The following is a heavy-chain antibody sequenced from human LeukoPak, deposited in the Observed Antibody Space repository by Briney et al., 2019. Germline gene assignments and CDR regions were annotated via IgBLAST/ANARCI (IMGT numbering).Heavy chain of an antibody. J-gene: IGHJ4*02. CDR2: IYTSGST. CDR1: GGSISSYY. Sequence: SETLSLTCTVSGGSISSYYWSWIRQPAGKGLEWIGRIYTSGSTNYNPSLKSRVTMSVDTSKNQFSLKLSSVTAADTAVYYCARDTARAAYSSSYYFDYWGQGTLVTVSS. D-gene: IGHD6-6*01. CDR3: ARDTARAAYSSSYYFDY. V-gene: IGHV4-4*07.